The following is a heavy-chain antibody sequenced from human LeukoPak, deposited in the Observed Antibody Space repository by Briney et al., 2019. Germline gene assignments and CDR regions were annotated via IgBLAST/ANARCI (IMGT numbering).Heavy chain of an antibody. CDR3: TKEPSGSGWSYTQYFQH. Sequence: GGSLRLSCAASGFPFCSYAMSWGREAPGEGLEWVSSISDSGGRADYADSVKGRFTISRDNSKNTLYLQINSLRVGDTAVYYCTKEPSGSGWSYTQYFQHWGQGTLVTVSS. V-gene: IGHV3-23*01. CDR2: ISDSGGRA. D-gene: IGHD6-19*01. CDR1: GFPFCSYA. J-gene: IGHJ1*01.